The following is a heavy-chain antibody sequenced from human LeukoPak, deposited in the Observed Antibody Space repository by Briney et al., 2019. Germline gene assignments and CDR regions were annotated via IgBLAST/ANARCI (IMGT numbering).Heavy chain of an antibody. J-gene: IGHJ4*02. V-gene: IGHV1-8*01. CDR3: ARGKRNASSGYYYFDY. Sequence: ASVTVSFKASGYTFTSYDINWVRQAPAQGLEWMGWRNPNSGNTGYAQKFQGRVTMTRNTSISKAYMELSSLRTEDTAVYYCARGKRNASSGYYYFDYWGQGTLVTVSS. CDR1: GYTFTSYD. CDR2: RNPNSGNT. D-gene: IGHD3-22*01.